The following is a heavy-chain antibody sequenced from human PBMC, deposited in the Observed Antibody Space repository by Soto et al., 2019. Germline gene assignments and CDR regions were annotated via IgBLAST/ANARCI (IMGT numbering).Heavy chain of an antibody. J-gene: IGHJ3*02. D-gene: IGHD3-22*01. CDR2: IWYDGSNK. V-gene: IGHV3-33*01. Sequence: QVQLVESGGGVVQPGRSLRLSCAASGFTFSSYGMHWVRQAPGKGLEWVAVIWYDGSNKYYADSVKGRFTISSDNSKNTLYLQMNSLRAEDTAVYYCARDGFYDRGDAFDIWGQGTMVTVSS. CDR1: GFTFSSYG. CDR3: ARDGFYDRGDAFDI.